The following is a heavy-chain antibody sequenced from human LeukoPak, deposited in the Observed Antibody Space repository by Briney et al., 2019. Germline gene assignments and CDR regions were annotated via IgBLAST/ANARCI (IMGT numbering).Heavy chain of an antibody. V-gene: IGHV3-64*01. D-gene: IGHD3-9*01. J-gene: IGHJ3*02. CDR3: ARGRWSYDILTGRGAFDI. Sequence: PGGSLRLSCAASGFTFSSYAMHWVRQAPGKGLEYVSAISSNGGSTYYANSVKGRFTISRDNSKNTLYLQMGSLRAEDMAVYYCARGRWSYDILTGRGAFDIWGQGTMVTVSS. CDR1: GFTFSSYA. CDR2: ISSNGGST.